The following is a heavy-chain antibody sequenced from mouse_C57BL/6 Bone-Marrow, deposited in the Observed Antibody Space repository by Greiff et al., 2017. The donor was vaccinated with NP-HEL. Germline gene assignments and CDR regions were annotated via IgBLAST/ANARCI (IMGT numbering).Heavy chain of an antibody. CDR2: IYPGSGST. Sequence: QVQLKQPGAELVKPGASVKMSCKASGYTFTSYWITWVKQRPGQGLEWIGDIYPGSGSTNYNEKFKSKATLTVDTSSSTAYMQLSSLTSEDSAVYYCARRVDGYYVAWFAYWGQGTLVTVSA. V-gene: IGHV1-55*01. D-gene: IGHD2-3*01. CDR1: GYTFTSYW. CDR3: ARRVDGYYVAWFAY. J-gene: IGHJ3*01.